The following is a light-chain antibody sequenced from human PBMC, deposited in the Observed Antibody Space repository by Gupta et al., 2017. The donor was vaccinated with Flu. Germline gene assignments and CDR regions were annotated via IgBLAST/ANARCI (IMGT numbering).Light chain of an antibody. CDR1: SSDVGSYNL. CDR2: EGS. J-gene: IGLJ1*01. Sequence: SSDVGSYNLVSWYQQHPGKAPKLMIYEGSKRPSGVSNRFSGSKSGNTASLTISGLQAEDEADYYCCSYAGSGTYYVFGTGTKVTVL. CDR3: CSYAGSGTYYV. V-gene: IGLV2-23*01.